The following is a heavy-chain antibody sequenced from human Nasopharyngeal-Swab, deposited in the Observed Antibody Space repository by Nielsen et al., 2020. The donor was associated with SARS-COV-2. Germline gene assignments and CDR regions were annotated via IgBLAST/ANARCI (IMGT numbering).Heavy chain of an antibody. Sequence: GESLKISCAASGFTLNNHGMQWVRQAAGRGLGWVAVISYEGSLKNYADSVKGRFTIARDNSKSTVYLQMNSLRVEDTAVYYCAKRGAFLEILTGYPPIDYWGVGTLVIVSS. CDR3: AKRGAFLEILTGYPPIDY. CDR1: GFTLNNHG. D-gene: IGHD3-9*01. V-gene: IGHV3-30*18. CDR2: ISYEGSLK. J-gene: IGHJ4*02.